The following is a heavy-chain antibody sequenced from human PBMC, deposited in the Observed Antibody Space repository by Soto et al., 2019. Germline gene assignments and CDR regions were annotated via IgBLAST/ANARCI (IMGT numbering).Heavy chain of an antibody. J-gene: IGHJ5*02. CDR1: GGSINNYY. V-gene: IGHV4-39*01. Sequence: SETLSLTCTVSGGSINNYYWGWIRQPPGKGLEWIGSIYYSGSTYYNPSLKSRVTVSVDTSKNQFSLKLSSVTAADTAVYYCARHRSDFWFDPWGQGTLVTVSS. CDR3: ARHRSDFWFDP. CDR2: IYYSGST. D-gene: IGHD2-15*01.